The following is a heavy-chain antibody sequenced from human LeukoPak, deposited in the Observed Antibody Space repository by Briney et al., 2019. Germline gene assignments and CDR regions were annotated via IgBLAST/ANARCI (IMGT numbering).Heavy chain of an antibody. D-gene: IGHD3-9*01. CDR2: ISSSGGST. Sequence: EPGGSLRLSCAASGFTFSSYGMSWVRQAPGKGPEWVSAISSSGGSTYYADSVKGRFTISRDNSKNTLYLQVNSLRAEDTAVYYCAKGVALPYSDWPLDYWGQGTQVTVSS. CDR3: AKGVALPYSDWPLDY. J-gene: IGHJ4*02. V-gene: IGHV3-23*01. CDR1: GFTFSSYG.